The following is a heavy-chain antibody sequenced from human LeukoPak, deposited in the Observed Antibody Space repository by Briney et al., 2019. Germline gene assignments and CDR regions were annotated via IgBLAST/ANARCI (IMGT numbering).Heavy chain of an antibody. J-gene: IGHJ4*02. V-gene: IGHV5-51*01. D-gene: IGHD5-18*01. CDR3: ARHHTAMAD. Sequence: GESMKISFRGSGYSFTSYWIGWVRQMPGEGLEWMGIIYHGDSDTRYSPSFQGQVTISADKSISTAYLQWSSLKASDTALYYCARHHTAMADWGQGTLVTVSS. CDR1: GYSFTSYW. CDR2: IYHGDSDT.